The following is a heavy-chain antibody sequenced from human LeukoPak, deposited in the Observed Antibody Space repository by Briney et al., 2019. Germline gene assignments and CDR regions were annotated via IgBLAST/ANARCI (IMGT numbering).Heavy chain of an antibody. Sequence: SETLSLTCTVSGGSISGYYWSWIRQPPGKGLEWIGYIYYSGSTYYNPSLKSRVTISVDTSKNQFSLKLSSVTAADTAVYYCARGGHYNFDYWGQGTLVTVSS. D-gene: IGHD3-10*01. CDR3: ARGGHYNFDY. V-gene: IGHV4-59*12. J-gene: IGHJ4*02. CDR1: GGSISGYY. CDR2: IYYSGST.